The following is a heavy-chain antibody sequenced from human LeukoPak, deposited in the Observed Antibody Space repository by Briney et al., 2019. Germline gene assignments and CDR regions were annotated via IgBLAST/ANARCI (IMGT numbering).Heavy chain of an antibody. CDR3: ARTVVPAALSPYWFDP. CDR2: ISSSSYI. CDR1: GFTFSSYS. Sequence: PGGSLRLSCAASGFTFSSYSMNWVRQAPGKGLEWVSSISSSSYIYYADSVKGRFTISRDNAKNSLYLQMNSLRAEDTAVYYCARTVVPAALSPYWFDPWGQGTLVTVSS. J-gene: IGHJ5*02. D-gene: IGHD2-2*01. V-gene: IGHV3-21*01.